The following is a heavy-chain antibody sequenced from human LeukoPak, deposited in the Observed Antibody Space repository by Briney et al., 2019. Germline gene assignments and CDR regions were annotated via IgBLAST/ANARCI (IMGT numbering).Heavy chain of an antibody. V-gene: IGHV3-73*01. Sequence: GGSLRLSCAASGFTFSDSAIHWVRQASGKGLEWVGRIRDKGYGHATAYAALVKGRFTLSRDDSRNTAYLQMDSLKTEDTALYYCTTPNEGNWFDPWGQGTLVTASS. J-gene: IGHJ5*02. CDR1: GFTFSDSA. CDR3: TTPNEGNWFDP. D-gene: IGHD2-8*01. CDR2: IRDKGYGHAT.